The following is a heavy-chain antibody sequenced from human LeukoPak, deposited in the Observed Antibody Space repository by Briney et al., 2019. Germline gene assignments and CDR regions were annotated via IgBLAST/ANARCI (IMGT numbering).Heavy chain of an antibody. Sequence: GRSLRLSCAASGFTFSTYWMHWVRQAPGKGLVWVSRINSDGSSTRYADSVKDRFTISRDNAKNTLYLQMNSLRAEDTAVYYCARAGTSGYSYGPDYWGQGTLVTVSS. CDR2: INSDGSST. D-gene: IGHD5-18*01. J-gene: IGHJ4*02. CDR1: GFTFSTYW. V-gene: IGHV3-74*01. CDR3: ARAGTSGYSYGPDY.